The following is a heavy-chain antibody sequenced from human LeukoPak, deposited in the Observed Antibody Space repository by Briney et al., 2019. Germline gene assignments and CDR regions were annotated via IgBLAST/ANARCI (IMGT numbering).Heavy chain of an antibody. Sequence: GGSLRLSCAASGFTFSSYSMNWVRQAPGKGPEWVSSISSSSSYIYYADSVKGRFTISRDNAKNSLYLQMNSLRAEDTAVYYCARDPANSSSWPLDYWGQGTLVTVSS. CDR2: ISSSSSYI. J-gene: IGHJ4*02. CDR1: GFTFSSYS. CDR3: ARDPANSSSWPLDY. V-gene: IGHV3-21*01. D-gene: IGHD6-13*01.